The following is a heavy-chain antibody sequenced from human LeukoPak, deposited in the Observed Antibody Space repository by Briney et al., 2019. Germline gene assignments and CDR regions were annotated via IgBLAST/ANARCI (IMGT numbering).Heavy chain of an antibody. J-gene: IGHJ4*02. CDR3: AKEAGPNYYFDY. D-gene: IGHD1/OR15-1a*01. V-gene: IGHV3-23*01. CDR1: GFTFSSYT. Sequence: GGSLRLSCAASGFTFSSYTVNWIRQAPGKGLEWVSAISGSGGSTYYADSVKGRFTISRDNSKNTRYLQMNSLRAEDTAVYYCAKEAGPNYYFDYWGQGTLVTVSS. CDR2: ISGSGGST.